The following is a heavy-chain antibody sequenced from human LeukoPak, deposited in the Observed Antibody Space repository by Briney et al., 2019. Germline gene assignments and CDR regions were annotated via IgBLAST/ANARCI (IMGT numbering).Heavy chain of an antibody. J-gene: IGHJ5*02. CDR2: INHSGST. V-gene: IGHV4-34*01. CDR3: ARDGRSYYGSGSHSNNWFDP. D-gene: IGHD3-10*01. CDR1: GGSFSGYY. Sequence: PSETLSLTCAVYGGSFSGYYWSWIRQPPGKGLEWIGEINHSGSTNYNPSLKSRVTISVDTSKNQFSLKLSSVTAADTAVYYCARDGRSYYGSGSHSNNWFDPWGQGTLVTVSS.